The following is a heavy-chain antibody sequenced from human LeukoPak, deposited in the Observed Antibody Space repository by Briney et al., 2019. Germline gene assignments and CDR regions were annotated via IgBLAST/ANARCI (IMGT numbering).Heavy chain of an antibody. V-gene: IGHV4-31*02. D-gene: IGHD2-2*01. Sequence: SQTLSLTCTVSGVSISSGGHYWSWIRQHPEKGLEWIGYIYYSGSTYYNPSLKSRLTISIDTSENQFSLRLRSMTAADAAVYYCARYRLILRHCTPTSCLTDDYYYGIDVWGQGTTVTVSS. CDR3: ARYRLILRHCTPTSCLTDDYYYGIDV. J-gene: IGHJ6*02. CDR2: IYYSGST. CDR1: GVSISSGGHY.